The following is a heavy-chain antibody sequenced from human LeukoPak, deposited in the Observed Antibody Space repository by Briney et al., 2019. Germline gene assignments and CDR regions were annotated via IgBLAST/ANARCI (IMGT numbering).Heavy chain of an antibody. CDR3: ARAHEGYQLLSEGEEY. J-gene: IGHJ4*02. CDR2: INPSGGST. D-gene: IGHD2-2*01. Sequence: ASVKVSCKASGYTFTSYYMHWVRQAPGQGLEWMGIINPSGGSTSYAQKFQGRVTMTRDTSTGTVYMELSSLRSEDTAVYYCARAHEGYQLLSEGEEYWGQGTLVTVSS. CDR1: GYTFTSYY. V-gene: IGHV1-46*01.